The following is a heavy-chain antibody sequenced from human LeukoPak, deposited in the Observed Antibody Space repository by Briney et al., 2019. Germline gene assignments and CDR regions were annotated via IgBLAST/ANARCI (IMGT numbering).Heavy chain of an antibody. Sequence: GGSLRLSCAASGFTFSSYSFNWVRQAPGKGLEWVSTISASGPYYADAVRGRFTISRDNSRNTLSLQMDSLRAEDTAVYYCAKDHESDGYPCLDHWGLGTLVTVSS. V-gene: IGHV3-23*01. CDR2: ISASGP. CDR1: GFTFSSYS. CDR3: AKDHESDGYPCLDH. J-gene: IGHJ4*02. D-gene: IGHD3-22*01.